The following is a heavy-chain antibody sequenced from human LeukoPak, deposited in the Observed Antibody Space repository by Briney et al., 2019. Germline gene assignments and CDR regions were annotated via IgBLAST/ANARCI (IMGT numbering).Heavy chain of an antibody. CDR2: MNPNSGNT. J-gene: IGHJ3*02. CDR1: GYTFISYD. D-gene: IGHD3-22*01. V-gene: IGHV1-8*01. CDR3: TRGGTIYDTILEDPFDI. Sequence: ASVKVSCKASGYTFISYDINWVRQAPGQGLEWMGWMNPNSGNTGYAQELQGRVAMTRDTSISTAYMELSSLISDDTAVYYCTRGGTIYDTILEDPFDIWGQGTMVTVSS.